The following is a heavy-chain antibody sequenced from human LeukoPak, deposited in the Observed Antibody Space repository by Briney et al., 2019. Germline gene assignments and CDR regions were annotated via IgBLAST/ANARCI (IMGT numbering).Heavy chain of an antibody. D-gene: IGHD3-22*01. CDR1: GGSIISSSYY. CDR2: IYFSGSP. Sequence: SETLSLTCTVSGGSIISSSYYWGWIRQPPGKGLEWIGSIYFSGSPYHNPSLKSRVTMSVGTSKNQLSLKLSSVTAADTAVYFCTGLLHDSRGYYYFDYWGQGTLATVSS. V-gene: IGHV4-39*01. J-gene: IGHJ4*02. CDR3: TGLLHDSRGYYYFDY.